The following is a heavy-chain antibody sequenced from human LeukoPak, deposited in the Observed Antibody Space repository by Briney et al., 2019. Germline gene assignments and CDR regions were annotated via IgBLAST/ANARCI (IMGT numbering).Heavy chain of an antibody. J-gene: IGHJ4*02. CDR1: GFTFSSSW. CDR2: IKQDGSET. Sequence: GGSLRLSCAASGFTFSSSWMSWVRQAPGKGLEWVANIKQDGSETYYVDSVKGRFTISRDNAKNLLYLQMNTLRAEDTAVYYCARDVSLVYWGQGTLVTVSS. CDR3: ARDVSLVY. D-gene: IGHD2-8*02. V-gene: IGHV3-7*04.